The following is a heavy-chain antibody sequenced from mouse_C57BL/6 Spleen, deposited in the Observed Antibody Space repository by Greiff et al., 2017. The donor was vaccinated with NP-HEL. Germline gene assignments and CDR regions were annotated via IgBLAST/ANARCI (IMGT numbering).Heavy chain of an antibody. Sequence: VQLQQSGAELVRPGASVKLSCTASGFNIKDDDMHWVKQRPEQGLEWIGWIDPENGDTKYASKFQGKATITADTSSNTAYLQLSSLTSEDTAVYYCTKMVPSYWYFDVWGTGTTVTVSS. V-gene: IGHV14-4*01. CDR3: TKMVPSYWYFDV. CDR2: IDPENGDT. J-gene: IGHJ1*03. D-gene: IGHD2-3*01. CDR1: GFNIKDDD.